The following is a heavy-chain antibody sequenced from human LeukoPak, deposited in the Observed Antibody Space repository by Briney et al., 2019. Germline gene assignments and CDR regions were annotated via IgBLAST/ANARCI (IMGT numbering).Heavy chain of an antibody. J-gene: IGHJ6*03. CDR3: ARGSAKRYMDV. Sequence: GASVKVSCXASGYTFTNYDINWVRQANGQGLEWMGWMNPNSGNTGYAQKFQGRVTMTKNTSISTAYMELSSLRSEDTAVYYCARGSAKRYMDVWGKGTTVTVSS. CDR2: MNPNSGNT. CDR1: GYTFTNYD. V-gene: IGHV1-8*01.